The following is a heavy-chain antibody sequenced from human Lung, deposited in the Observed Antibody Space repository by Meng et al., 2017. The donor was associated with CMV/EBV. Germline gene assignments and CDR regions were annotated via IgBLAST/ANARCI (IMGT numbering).Heavy chain of an antibody. V-gene: IGHV3-21*01. CDR2: ISSTSAYI. Sequence: GESLKISWSASVFTFSSYRINWLRQARGKGLEWVASISSTSAYIYYAESMEGQFIISRDNAKSSLYLSMDNLAVEDTAVYYCSTGGTLDYWGQGTLVTVSS. CDR1: VFTFSSYR. CDR3: STGGTLDY. J-gene: IGHJ4*02. D-gene: IGHD3-16*01.